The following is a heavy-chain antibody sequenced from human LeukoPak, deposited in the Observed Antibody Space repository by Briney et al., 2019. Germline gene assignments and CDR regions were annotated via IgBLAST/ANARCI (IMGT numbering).Heavy chain of an antibody. D-gene: IGHD1-1*01. CDR2: INHSGST. CDR1: GGSFSGYY. Sequence: SETLSLTCAVYGGSFSGYYWSWIRQPPGKGLEWIGEINHSGSTNYNPSLKSRVTISVDTSKNQFSLKLSSVTAADTAVYYCARRSNYQLVDFDIWGQGTMVTVSS. J-gene: IGHJ3*02. V-gene: IGHV4-34*01. CDR3: ARRSNYQLVDFDI.